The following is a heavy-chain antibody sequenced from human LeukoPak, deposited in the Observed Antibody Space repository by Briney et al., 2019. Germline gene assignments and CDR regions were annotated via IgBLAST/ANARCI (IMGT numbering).Heavy chain of an antibody. CDR1: GYTFTGYY. CDR2: INPNSGGT. CDR3: ARYNWNYYYYYMDV. D-gene: IGHD1-20*01. V-gene: IGHV1-2*02. Sequence: ASVKVSCKASGYTFTGYYMHWVRYAPGQGLEWMGWINPNSGGTNYAQKFQGRVTMTRDTSISTAYMELSRLRSDDTAVYYCARYNWNYYYYYMDVWGKGTTVTVSS. J-gene: IGHJ6*03.